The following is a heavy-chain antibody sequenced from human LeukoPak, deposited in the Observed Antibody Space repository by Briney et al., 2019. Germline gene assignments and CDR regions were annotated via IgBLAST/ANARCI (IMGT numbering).Heavy chain of an antibody. V-gene: IGHV1-2*02. CDR1: GYTFSGTGWY. D-gene: IGHD3-10*01. CDR3: ARDGPAQMVDFDY. CDR2: IYPNNGAT. J-gene: IGHJ4*02. Sequence: DSVKVSCKASGYTFSGTGWYLYWLRRAPGQGLECMGWIYPNNGATGYAQKFQGRVAMTRDTSISTAYMELSRLRPDDTAVYCCARDGPAQMVDFDYWGQGTLVTVSS.